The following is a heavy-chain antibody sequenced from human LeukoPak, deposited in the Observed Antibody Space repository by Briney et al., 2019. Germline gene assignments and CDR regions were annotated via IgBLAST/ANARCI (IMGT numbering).Heavy chain of an antibody. CDR1: GYTFTGYY. V-gene: IGHV1-2*06. J-gene: IGHJ6*04. CDR3: ARVLRRVTAAPYGMEV. Sequence: ASVKVSCKASGYTFTGYYMHWVRQAPGQGLEWMGRINPNSGGTNYAQKFQGRVTMTRDTSISTAYMELSRLRSDDTAVYYCARVLRRVTAAPYGMEVWGKGTTVTVSS. D-gene: IGHD2-2*01. CDR2: INPNSGGT.